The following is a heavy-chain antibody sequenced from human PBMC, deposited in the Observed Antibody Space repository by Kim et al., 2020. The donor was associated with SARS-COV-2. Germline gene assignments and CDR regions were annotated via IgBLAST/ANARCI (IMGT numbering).Heavy chain of an antibody. D-gene: IGHD4-17*01. CDR3: ARANGPFFDY. CDR2: NT. J-gene: IGHJ4*02. Sequence: NTNAAQKLRGRVTMTTDTSTSTAYMGLRSLRSDDTAVYYCARANGPFFDYWGQGTLVTVSS. V-gene: IGHV1-18*01.